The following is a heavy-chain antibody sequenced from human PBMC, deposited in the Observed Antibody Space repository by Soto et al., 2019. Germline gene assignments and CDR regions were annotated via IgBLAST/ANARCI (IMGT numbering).Heavy chain of an antibody. CDR3: ARGRLAARPRPFDY. J-gene: IGHJ4*02. Sequence: QVQLQQWGAGLLKPSETLSLTCAVYGGSFSGYYWSWIRQPPGKGLEWIGEINHSGSTNYNPSLKSRVTISVDTSKNQFSLKLSSVTAADTAVYYCARGRLAARPRPFDYWGQGTLVTVSS. CDR1: GGSFSGYY. D-gene: IGHD6-6*01. CDR2: INHSGST. V-gene: IGHV4-34*01.